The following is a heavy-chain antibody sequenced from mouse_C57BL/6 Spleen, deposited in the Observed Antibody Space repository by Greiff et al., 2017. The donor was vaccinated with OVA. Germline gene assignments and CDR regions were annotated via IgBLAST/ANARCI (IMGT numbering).Heavy chain of an antibody. V-gene: IGHV1-26*01. J-gene: IGHJ3*01. CDR3: AGMDGYDGAWFAY. CDR2: INPNNGGT. CDR1: GYTFTDYY. Sequence: AQLQQSGPELVKPGASVKISCKASGYTFTDYYMNWVKQSHGKSLEWIGDINPNNGGTSYNQKFKGKATLTVDKSSSTAYMELRSLTSEDSAVYYCAGMDGYDGAWFAYWGQGTLVTVSA. D-gene: IGHD2-2*01.